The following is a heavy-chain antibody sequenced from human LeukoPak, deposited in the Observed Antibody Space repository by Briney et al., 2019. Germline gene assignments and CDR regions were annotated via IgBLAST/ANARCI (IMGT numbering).Heavy chain of an antibody. J-gene: IGHJ4*02. CDR1: GFTLSSSW. CDR3: GRGGYYFDY. V-gene: IGHV3-74*01. CDR2: INSDGTIT. Sequence: GGSLRLSCAASGFTLSSSWIHWVRQAPGKGLVWVSRINSDGTITSYADSVKGRFTISRDNAKSTLYLQMDSLRAEDTAVYYCGRGGYYFDYWGQGTLVTVSS.